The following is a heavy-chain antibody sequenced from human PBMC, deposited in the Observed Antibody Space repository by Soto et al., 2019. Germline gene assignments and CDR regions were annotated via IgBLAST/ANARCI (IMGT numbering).Heavy chain of an antibody. V-gene: IGHV3-23*01. J-gene: IGHJ4*02. CDR1: GFTFSSYA. D-gene: IGHD3-3*01. CDR3: AKWISPLLRLLEWFPPSFDY. CDR2: ISGNGGDT. Sequence: GGSLRLSCAASGFTFSSYAMAWVRQAPGKGLEWVSAISGNGGDTYADSVKGRFTISRDNSKNTMSLQMNNLRVEDTAVYYCAKWISPLLRLLEWFPPSFDYWGQGTLVTVSS.